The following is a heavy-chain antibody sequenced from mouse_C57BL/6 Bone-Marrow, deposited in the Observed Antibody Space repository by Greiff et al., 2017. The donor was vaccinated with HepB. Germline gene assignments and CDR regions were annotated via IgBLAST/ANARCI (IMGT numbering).Heavy chain of an antibody. J-gene: IGHJ2*01. V-gene: IGHV1-54*01. CDR1: GYAFTNYL. CDR2: INPGSGGT. D-gene: IGHD1-1*01. CDR3: ARSATVVATPFDY. Sequence: VQRVESGAELVRPGTSVKVSCKASGYAFTNYLIEWVKQRPGQGLEWIGVINPGSGGTNYNEKFKGKATLTADKSSSTAYMQLSSLTSEDSAVYFCARSATVVATPFDYWGQGTTLTVSS.